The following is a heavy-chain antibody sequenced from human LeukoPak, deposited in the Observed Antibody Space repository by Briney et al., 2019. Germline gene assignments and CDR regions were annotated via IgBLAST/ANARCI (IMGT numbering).Heavy chain of an antibody. D-gene: IGHD3-10*01. Sequence: PSETLSLTCTVSAGSISSGTHHWGWIRQPPGKGLEWIGSIYYSGSTYYNPSLKSRVTISVDTSKNQFSLKLSSVTAADTAVYYCARHQILWFGELSVFDYWGQGTLVTVSS. CDR3: ARHQILWFGELSVFDY. J-gene: IGHJ4*02. CDR1: AGSISSGTHH. V-gene: IGHV4-39*01. CDR2: IYYSGST.